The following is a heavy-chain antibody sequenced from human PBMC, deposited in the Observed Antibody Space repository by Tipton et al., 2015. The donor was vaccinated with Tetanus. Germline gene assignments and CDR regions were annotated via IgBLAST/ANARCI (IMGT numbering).Heavy chain of an antibody. CDR2: ITSDGKDQ. CDR1: GFTFKTYG. CDR3: ARDWWWYKYFDV. Sequence: SLRLSCAASGFTFKTYGMHWVRQAPGRGLEWVALITSDGKDQYYADSVKGRFTVSRDNSKSTLSLEVDSVRAEDTGIYYCARDWWWYKYFDVWGQGTLVTVSS. D-gene: IGHD2-15*01. J-gene: IGHJ4*02. V-gene: IGHV3-33*05.